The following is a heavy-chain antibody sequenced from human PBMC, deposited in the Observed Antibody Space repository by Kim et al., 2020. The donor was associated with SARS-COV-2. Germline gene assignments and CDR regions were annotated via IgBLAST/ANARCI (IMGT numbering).Heavy chain of an antibody. D-gene: IGHD4-17*01. CDR1: GYTFTSYG. V-gene: IGHV1-18*01. Sequence: ASVKVSCKASGYTFTSYGISWVRQAPGQGLELLGWVGAYNGATNYAQNLQGRVTLTTDTSTSTAFLELMSLRSDDTAVYFCARDRGYGDDTFDYWGQGTMGTVSS. CDR2: VGAYNGAT. J-gene: IGHJ4*02. CDR3: ARDRGYGDDTFDY.